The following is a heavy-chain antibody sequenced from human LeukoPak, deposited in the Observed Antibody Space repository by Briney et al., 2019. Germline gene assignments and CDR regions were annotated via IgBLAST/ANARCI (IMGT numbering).Heavy chain of an antibody. CDR3: AREQRWLQSLDY. J-gene: IGHJ4*02. CDR2: IHTSGTT. Sequence: SDTLSLTCTDPVGSIRNGNSCWNWIRQPAGKGLEWIGRIHTSGTTNYNPSLKSRVTISVDTSKNQFSLNLNSVTAADTAVYYCAREQRWLQSLDYWGQGNLVTVSS. V-gene: IGHV4-61*02. CDR1: VGSIRNGNSC. D-gene: IGHD5-24*01.